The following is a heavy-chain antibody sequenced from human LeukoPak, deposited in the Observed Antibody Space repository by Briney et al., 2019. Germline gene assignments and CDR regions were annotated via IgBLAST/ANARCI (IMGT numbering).Heavy chain of an antibody. Sequence: GGSLRLSCAASGFTFSSYWMSWVRQAPGKGLERVANIKQDGSEKYYVDSVKGRFTISRDNAKNSLYLQMNSLRAEDTAVYYCARGLRYFDWPTLGYWGQGTLVTVSS. CDR3: ARGLRYFDWPTLGY. CDR1: GFTFSSYW. D-gene: IGHD3-9*01. V-gene: IGHV3-7*01. CDR2: IKQDGSEK. J-gene: IGHJ4*02.